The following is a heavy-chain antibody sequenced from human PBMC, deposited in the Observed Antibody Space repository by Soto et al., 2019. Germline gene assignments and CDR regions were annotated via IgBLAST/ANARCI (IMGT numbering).Heavy chain of an antibody. CDR2: ISGSGGST. V-gene: IGHV3-23*01. D-gene: IGHD3-9*01. CDR3: AKEKGYDILTGYSIDAFDI. CDR1: GFTFSSYA. J-gene: IGHJ3*02. Sequence: EVQLLESGGGLVQPGGSPRLSCAASGFTFSSYAMSWVRQAPGKGLEWVSAISGSGGSTYYADSVKGRFTISRDNSKNTLYLQMNSLRAEDTAVYYCAKEKGYDILTGYSIDAFDIWGQGTMVTVSS.